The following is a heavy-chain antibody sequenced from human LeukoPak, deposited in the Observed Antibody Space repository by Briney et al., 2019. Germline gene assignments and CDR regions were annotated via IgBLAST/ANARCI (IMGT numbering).Heavy chain of an antibody. CDR1: GGSISSYY. Sequence: SETLSLTCTVSGGSISSYYWSWIRQPPGKGLEWIGYIYYGGSTNYNPPLKSRVTISVDTSKNQFSLKLSSVTAADTAVYYCARDSLWFGSGMDVWGKGTTVTVSS. CDR3: ARDSLWFGSGMDV. D-gene: IGHD3-10*01. J-gene: IGHJ6*04. V-gene: IGHV4-59*01. CDR2: IYYGGST.